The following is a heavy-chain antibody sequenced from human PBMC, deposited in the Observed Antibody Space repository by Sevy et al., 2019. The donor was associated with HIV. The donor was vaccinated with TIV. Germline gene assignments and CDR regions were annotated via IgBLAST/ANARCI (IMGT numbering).Heavy chain of an antibody. D-gene: IGHD3-16*02. CDR3: ARGGERVIPSPVLGLGPWTKYWYFDL. Sequence: SETLSLTCAVYVGSFSNYYWTWIRQPPGKGLEWIGEINHSGSTNYNPSLKGRVTMSVDTSKNQLSLNLSSVTAADTAIYYCARGGERVIPSPVLGLGPWTKYWYFDLWGRGTLVTVSS. V-gene: IGHV4-34*01. CDR1: VGSFSNYY. CDR2: INHSGST. J-gene: IGHJ2*01.